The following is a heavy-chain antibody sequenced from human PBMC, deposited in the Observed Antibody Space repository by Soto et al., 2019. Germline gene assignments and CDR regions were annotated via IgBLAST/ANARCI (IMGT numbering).Heavy chain of an antibody. Sequence: EVQLLESGGGLVQPGGSLRLSCAASGFTFSSYALSWVRQAPGKGLEWLSTISGSGDYTYYADSVKGRFTISRDNSKNTLYLQMNSLGAEDTAIFYCAKAFRSSSQNYYSMDVWGQGTTVIVSS. CDR2: ISGSGDYT. V-gene: IGHV3-23*01. D-gene: IGHD6-6*01. CDR1: GFTFSSYA. J-gene: IGHJ6*02. CDR3: AKAFRSSSQNYYSMDV.